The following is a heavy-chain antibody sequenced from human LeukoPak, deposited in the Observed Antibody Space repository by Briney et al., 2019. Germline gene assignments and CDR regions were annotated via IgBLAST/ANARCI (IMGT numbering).Heavy chain of an antibody. CDR1: GYTFIGYY. D-gene: IGHD6-19*01. Sequence: ASVKASCKASGYTFIGYYIHWVRQAPGQGLEWMGWINPNTGSTKYTQKFQGRVTMTRDTSISTAYMELSRLSFDDTAVYYCAREAGNDAFDIWGQGTMVTVSS. CDR2: INPNTGST. CDR3: AREAGNDAFDI. V-gene: IGHV1-2*02. J-gene: IGHJ3*02.